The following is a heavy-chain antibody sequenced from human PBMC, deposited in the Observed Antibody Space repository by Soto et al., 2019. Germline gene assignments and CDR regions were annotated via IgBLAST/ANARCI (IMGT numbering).Heavy chain of an antibody. D-gene: IGHD2-2*01. CDR1: GDSISSGDYY. CDR2: IYYSGST. CDR3: ARGEVGRNAFDI. V-gene: IGHV4-30-4*01. Sequence: SETLSLTCTVSGDSISSGDYYWSWIRQPPGKGLEWIGYIYYSGSTYCNPSLQSRLTISVDTSTNQFSLKLSSVTVADTAMYYCARGEVGRNAFDIWGQGTMVTVSS. J-gene: IGHJ3*02.